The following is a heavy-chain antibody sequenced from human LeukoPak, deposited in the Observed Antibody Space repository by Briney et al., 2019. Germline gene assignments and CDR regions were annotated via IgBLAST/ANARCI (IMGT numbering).Heavy chain of an antibody. V-gene: IGHV1-69*13. J-gene: IGHJ4*02. D-gene: IGHD3-22*01. CDR1: GYTFTSYA. CDR3: ARGGYYYDSSGYSHLPDY. Sequence: ASVKVSCKASGYTFTSYAMHWVRQAPGQRLEWMGGIIPIVGTTNYAQMFQGRVTITADESTSTAYMELSSLRSEDTAVYYCARGGYYYDSSGYSHLPDYWGQGTLVTVSA. CDR2: IIPIVGTT.